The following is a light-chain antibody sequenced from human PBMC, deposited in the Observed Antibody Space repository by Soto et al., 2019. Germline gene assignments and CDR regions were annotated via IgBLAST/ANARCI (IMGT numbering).Light chain of an antibody. CDR1: SGDVGNYNY. CDR3: SSYPSSSIPYA. Sequence: VTESCTVFGSPGQSVIKSYNGTSGDVGNYNYVSWYQQHPGKAPKVMIYDVSSRPSGVSNRLSGSKSGNTASLTISGFQAEDEADYYCSSYPSSSIPYAFGTGTKVTVL. J-gene: IGLJ1*01. V-gene: IGLV2-14*01. CDR2: DVS.